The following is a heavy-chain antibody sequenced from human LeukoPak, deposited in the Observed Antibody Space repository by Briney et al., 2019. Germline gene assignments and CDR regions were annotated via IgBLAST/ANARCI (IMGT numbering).Heavy chain of an antibody. D-gene: IGHD3-22*01. V-gene: IGHV1-18*01. Sequence: ASVKVSCKASGYSLINYGISWIRQAPGQGLEWMGWISVYNGNTNYAQKVQGRVTMTTGTSTSTAYMELRSLRSDDTAVYYCARDLSYYDTSDQPLDHWGQGTLVTVSS. CDR1: GYSLINYG. J-gene: IGHJ4*02. CDR3: ARDLSYYDTSDQPLDH. CDR2: ISVYNGNT.